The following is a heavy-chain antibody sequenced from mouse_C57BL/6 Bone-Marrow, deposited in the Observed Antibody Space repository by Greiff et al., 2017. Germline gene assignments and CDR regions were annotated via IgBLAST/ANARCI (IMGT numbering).Heavy chain of an antibody. CDR2: IDPSDSYT. J-gene: IGHJ4*01. CDR1: GYTFTSYW. D-gene: IGHD2-3*01. Sequence: VQLQQPGAELVKPGASVKLSCKASGYTFTSYWMQWVKQRPGQGLEWIGEIDPSDSYTNYNQKFKGKAKLTVDTSSSTAYMQLSSLTSEDSAVYYCARNYDGYYPYYYGMDYWGQGTSVTVSS. V-gene: IGHV1-50*01. CDR3: ARNYDGYYPYYYGMDY.